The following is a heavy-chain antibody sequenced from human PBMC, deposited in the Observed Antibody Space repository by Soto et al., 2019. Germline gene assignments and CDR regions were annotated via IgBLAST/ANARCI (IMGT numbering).Heavy chain of an antibody. CDR3: TRDASRDSSARGWFDP. V-gene: IGHV3-21*01. CDR1: GFTFRSFT. Sequence: GGCLRLSWAASGFTFRSFTMNWVRQAPGKGLEWVSTISSNSAYIYYTDALRGRFTISRDNAKNSLHLQMNSLRAEDTAVYYCTRDASRDSSARGWFDPWGPGTLVTVSS. D-gene: IGHD6-13*01. J-gene: IGHJ5*02. CDR2: ISSNSAYI.